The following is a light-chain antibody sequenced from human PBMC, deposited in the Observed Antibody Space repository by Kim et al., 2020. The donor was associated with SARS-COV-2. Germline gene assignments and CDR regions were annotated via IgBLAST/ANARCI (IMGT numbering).Light chain of an antibody. CDR1: QAINNY. V-gene: IGKV1-9*01. Sequence: IQLTQSPSSLSASVGDRVTITCRASQAINNYLAWYQQKPGRAPNLLIYYTSTLQSGVPSRFSGSGSGADFTLTISSLQPEDVATYFCQQLHSHPYTFGQGTKLEIK. CDR2: YTS. J-gene: IGKJ2*01. CDR3: QQLHSHPYT.